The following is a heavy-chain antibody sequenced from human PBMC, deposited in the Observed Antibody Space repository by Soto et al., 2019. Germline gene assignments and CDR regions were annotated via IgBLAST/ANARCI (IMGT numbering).Heavy chain of an antibody. D-gene: IGHD2-21*02. CDR1: GGSITTGGYY. CDR3: ATDPLVTPFGYFKS. CDR2: IYYSGST. V-gene: IGHV4-31*03. Sequence: QGQLQESGTGLVKPSQTLSLTCTVSGGSITTGGYYWSWIRQHPGKGLEWIGCIYYSGSTYYNPSLKSRVTISVDTSKNQFSLKLSSVTAADTAVYYCATDPLVTPFGYFKSWGQATLVNVSS. J-gene: IGHJ4*02.